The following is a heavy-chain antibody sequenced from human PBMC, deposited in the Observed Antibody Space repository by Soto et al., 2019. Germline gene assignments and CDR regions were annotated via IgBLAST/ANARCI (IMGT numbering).Heavy chain of an antibody. CDR1: GFSLSPYS. CDR3: ARGFDLQYGMDV. Sequence: EAPLVASGGGLVQRGGSVRLSCAASGFSLSPYSMNWLRQAPRKGLEWISYISGSSDTINYADSVRGRFTISRDNTKNSLYLQMNSLRDEDTAVYYCARGFDLQYGMDVWGQGTAVTVSS. CDR2: ISGSSDTI. J-gene: IGHJ6*02. V-gene: IGHV3-48*02.